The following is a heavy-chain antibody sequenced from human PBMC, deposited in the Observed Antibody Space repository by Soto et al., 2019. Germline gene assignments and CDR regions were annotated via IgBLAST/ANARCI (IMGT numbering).Heavy chain of an antibody. J-gene: IGHJ4*02. CDR3: AKDHAKKYCSGGSCYVHRWLAPRPVDY. CDR1: GFTFSSYN. CDR2: ISGSGGST. Sequence: GGSLRLSCAASGFTFSSYNMHWVRQAPGKGLEWVSAISGSGGSTYCADSVKGRFTISRDNSKNTLYLQMNSLRAEDTAVYYCAKDHAKKYCSGGSCYVHRWLAPRPVDYWGQGTLVTVSS. V-gene: IGHV3-23*01. D-gene: IGHD2-15*01.